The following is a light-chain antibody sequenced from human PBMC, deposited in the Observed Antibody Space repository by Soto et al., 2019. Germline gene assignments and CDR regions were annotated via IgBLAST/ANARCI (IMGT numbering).Light chain of an antibody. CDR2: DVS. V-gene: IGLV2-11*01. J-gene: IGLJ3*02. CDR1: SIDVGAYNY. Sequence: QSALTQPRSVSGSPGQSVTISSTGTSIDVGAYNYVSWYQHHPGKAPKVRIYDVSERPSGVPDRFYGSKSDNKASLTISGLQAEDEADYYCCSYAGSYSWVFGGGTKVTVL. CDR3: CSYAGSYSWV.